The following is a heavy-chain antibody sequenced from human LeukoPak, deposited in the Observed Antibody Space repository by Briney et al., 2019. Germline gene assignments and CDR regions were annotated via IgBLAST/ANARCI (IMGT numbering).Heavy chain of an antibody. CDR3: ARDLQIVVVPAAVGFGFDP. CDR2: INPNSVGT. J-gene: IGHJ5*02. Sequence: GASVKVSCKASGYTFTGYYMHWVRQAPGQGLEWMGWINPNSVGTNYAQKFQGRVTMTRDTSISTAYMELSRLRSDDTAVYYCARDLQIVVVPAAVGFGFDPWGQGTLVTVSS. D-gene: IGHD2-2*01. CDR1: GYTFTGYY. V-gene: IGHV1-2*02.